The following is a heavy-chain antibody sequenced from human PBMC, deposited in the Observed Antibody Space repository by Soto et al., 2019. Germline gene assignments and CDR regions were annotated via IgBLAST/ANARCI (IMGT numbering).Heavy chain of an antibody. CDR3: ARGGYCSGGSCSTGGFDP. CDR1: GYTFTSYA. V-gene: IGHV1-3*01. D-gene: IGHD2-15*01. CDR2: INAGNGNT. Sequence: ASVKVSCKASGYTFTSYAMHWVRQAPGQRLEWMGWINAGNGNTKYSQKFQGRVTITRDTSASTAYMELSSLRSEDTAVYYCARGGYCSGGSCSTGGFDPWGQGTLVTVSS. J-gene: IGHJ5*02.